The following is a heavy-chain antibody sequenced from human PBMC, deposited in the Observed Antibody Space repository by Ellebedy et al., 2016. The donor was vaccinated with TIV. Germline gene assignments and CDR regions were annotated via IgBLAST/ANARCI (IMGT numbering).Heavy chain of an antibody. CDR2: VYSGGKT. CDR3: AKLGVREGTDY. Sequence: GESLKISCAASGFTVTTSYMSWVRQAPGKGLEWVSIVYSGGKTHYADSVKGRFTISRDTFKNTLDLQMNSLRAEDTAVYYCAKLGVREGTDYWGQGTLVTVSS. CDR1: GFTVTTSY. V-gene: IGHV3-53*01. J-gene: IGHJ4*02. D-gene: IGHD3-16*01.